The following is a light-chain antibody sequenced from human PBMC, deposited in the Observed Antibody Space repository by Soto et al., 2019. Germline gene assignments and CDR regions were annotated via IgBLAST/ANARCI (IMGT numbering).Light chain of an antibody. Sequence: AIQLTQSPSSLSASVGDSVTITCRANQGIRDDLAWFQQSPGKAPKVLIYATANLQSGVPSRFSGSGSGTDFTLTISSLQPEDFATYYCLQHYDFPPTFGQGTKVE. V-gene: IGKV1-6*01. CDR3: LQHYDFPPT. CDR1: QGIRDD. J-gene: IGKJ1*01. CDR2: ATA.